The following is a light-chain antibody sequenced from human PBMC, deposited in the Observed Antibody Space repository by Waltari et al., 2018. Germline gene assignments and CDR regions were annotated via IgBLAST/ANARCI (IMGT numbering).Light chain of an antibody. CDR2: AVS. V-gene: IGLV2-23*02. Sequence: QSALTQPASVSGSPGQSITISCTGTSSDVGNYKRPSWYQHHPGKAPKLMIYAVSKRPSGVSDRFSGSKSGDMASLTISGLQPEDEAEYFCSSYAGSSKGVFGGGTKVTVL. CDR3: SSYAGSSKGV. J-gene: IGLJ2*01. CDR1: SSDVGNYKR.